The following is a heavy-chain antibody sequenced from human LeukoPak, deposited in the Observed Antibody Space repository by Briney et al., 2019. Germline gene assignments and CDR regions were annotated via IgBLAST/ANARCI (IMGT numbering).Heavy chain of an antibody. J-gene: IGHJ6*02. CDR3: ARMEEYYYYYGMDV. CDR2: ISSNGGST. V-gene: IGHV3-64*01. D-gene: IGHD3-3*01. CDR1: GFTFSSYA. Sequence: GGSLRLSCAASGFTFSSYAMHWVRQAPGKGLEYVSAISSNGGSTYYANSVKGRFTISRDNSKNTLYLQMGSLRAEDMAVYYCARMEEYYYYYGMDVWGHGTTVTVSS.